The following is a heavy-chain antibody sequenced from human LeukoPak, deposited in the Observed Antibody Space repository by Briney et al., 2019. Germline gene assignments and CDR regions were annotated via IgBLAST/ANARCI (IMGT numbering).Heavy chain of an antibody. V-gene: IGHV3-30-3*01. CDR1: GFTFSDYA. CDR3: ATQPGIAVQHRYFDL. CDR2: ISYDGSNK. Sequence: GGSLRLSCAASGFTFSDYAVHWVRQAPGRGLEWVAIISYDGSNKYYADSVKGRFTISRDNSRNTLYLQMSSLRTEDTAVYYCATQPGIAVQHRYFDLWGRGTLVTVSS. D-gene: IGHD6-19*01. J-gene: IGHJ2*01.